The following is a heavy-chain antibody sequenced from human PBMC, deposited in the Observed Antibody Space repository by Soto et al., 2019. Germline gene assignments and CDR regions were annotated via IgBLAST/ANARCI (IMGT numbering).Heavy chain of an antibody. CDR2: INHSGST. J-gene: IGHJ6*02. D-gene: IGHD2-15*01. CDR3: ARGAGYCSGGSCYQGRSYYGMDV. V-gene: IGHV4-34*01. CDR1: GGSFSGYC. Sequence: PAETLSLTCAVYGGSFSGYCWSWIRQPPGKGLEWIGEINHSGSTNYNPSLKSRVTISVDTSKNQFSLKLSSVTAADTAVYYCARGAGYCSGGSCYQGRSYYGMDVWGQGPTVTVYS.